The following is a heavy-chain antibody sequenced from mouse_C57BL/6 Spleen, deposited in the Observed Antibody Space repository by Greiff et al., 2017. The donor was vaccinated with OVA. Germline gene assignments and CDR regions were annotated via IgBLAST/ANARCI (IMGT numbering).Heavy chain of an antibody. CDR1: GYAFSSYW. Sequence: LVESGAELVKPGASVKISCKASGYAFSSYWMNWVKQRPGKGLEWIGQIYPGDGDTNYNGKFKGKATLTADKSSSTAYMQLSSLTSEDSAVYFCAREGGIYYYGSRSFYYAMDYWGQGTSVTVSS. CDR3: AREGGIYYYGSRSFYYAMDY. J-gene: IGHJ4*01. D-gene: IGHD1-1*01. CDR2: IYPGDGDT. V-gene: IGHV1-80*01.